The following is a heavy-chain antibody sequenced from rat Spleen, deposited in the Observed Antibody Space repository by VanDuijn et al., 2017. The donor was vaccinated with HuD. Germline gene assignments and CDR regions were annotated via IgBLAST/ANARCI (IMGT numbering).Heavy chain of an antibody. J-gene: IGHJ1*01. CDR3: VSLEGPPDWYFDF. D-gene: IGHD3-1*01. CDR1: GFTFSDYY. CDR2: ISTSGGST. V-gene: IGHV5-25*01. Sequence: EVQLVESGGGLVQPGRSMKLSCSASGFTFSDYYMAWVRQAPKKGLEWVATISTSGGSTYYRDSVKGRFTISRDNAKSTLYLQMDSLRSEDTATYYCVSLEGPPDWYFDFWGPGTMVTVSS.